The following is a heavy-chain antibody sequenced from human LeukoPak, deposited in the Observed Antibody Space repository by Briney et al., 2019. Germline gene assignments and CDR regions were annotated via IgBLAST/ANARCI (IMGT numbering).Heavy chain of an antibody. CDR3: ARANDSSGYSGRGAFDI. CDR1: GFTFSSYW. D-gene: IGHD3-22*01. V-gene: IGHV3-74*01. J-gene: IGHJ3*02. Sequence: PGGSLRLSCAASGFTFSSYWMHWVRQAPGKGLVWVSRSNTDGSSTSYADSVKGRFTISRDNAKNSLYLQMNSLRAEDTAVYYCARANDSSGYSGRGAFDIWGQGTMVTVSS. CDR2: SNTDGSST.